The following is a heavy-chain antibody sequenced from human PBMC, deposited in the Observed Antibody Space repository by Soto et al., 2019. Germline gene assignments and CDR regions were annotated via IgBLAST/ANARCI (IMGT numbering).Heavy chain of an antibody. V-gene: IGHV3-48*02. CDR1: GFTFSAYN. CDR2: IGSSSRTI. CDR3: ARPDYYYYGMDV. Sequence: EVQLVESGGDTVQPGGSLRLSCAASGFTFSAYNMNWVRQAPGKGLEWVSYIGSSSRTIYYADSGKGRFTISRDNARNSLYLQMNSLRDEDTAVYYCARPDYYYYGMDVWGQGTTVTVSS. J-gene: IGHJ6*02.